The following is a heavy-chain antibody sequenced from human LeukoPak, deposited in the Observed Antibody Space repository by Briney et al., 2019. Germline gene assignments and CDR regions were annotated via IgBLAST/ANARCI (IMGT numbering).Heavy chain of an antibody. CDR1: GFTFSGSA. CDR3: TIQGGV. CDR2: IRSKANSYAT. Sequence: GGSLRLSRAASGFTFSGSAMHWVRQASGKGLEWVVRIRSKANSYATASAASVKGRLTISRDDSKNTAYLQMNSLKTEDTAVYYCTIQGGVWGKGTTVTVSS. V-gene: IGHV3-73*01. J-gene: IGHJ6*04. D-gene: IGHD2-15*01.